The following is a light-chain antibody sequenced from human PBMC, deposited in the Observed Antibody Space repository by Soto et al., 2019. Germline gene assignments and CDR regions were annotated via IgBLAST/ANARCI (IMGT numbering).Light chain of an antibody. Sequence: EIVLTQSPGTLSLSPGERATLSCRASQSVSSSYLAWYQQKPGKAPRLLIYGASSRDTGIPDRFSGSGSGTDFTLTISRLEPEDFAVYYCQQYGSSPQTFGQGTKLEIK. CDR1: QSVSSSY. J-gene: IGKJ2*01. CDR2: GAS. V-gene: IGKV3-20*01. CDR3: QQYGSSPQT.